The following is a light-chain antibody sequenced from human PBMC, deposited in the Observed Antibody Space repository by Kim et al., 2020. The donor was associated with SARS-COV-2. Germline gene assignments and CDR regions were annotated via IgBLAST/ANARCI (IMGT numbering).Light chain of an antibody. V-gene: IGLV3-21*04. CDR1: NIGSKT. CDR2: YNS. Sequence: PGKTARSTCGGDNIGSKTVQWYQQNPGQAPVLVIYYNSDRPSGIPERFSGSNSGNTATLTISRVEAGDEADYYCQVWNSNSDHPGVFGGGTKVTVL. J-gene: IGLJ3*02. CDR3: QVWNSNSDHPGV.